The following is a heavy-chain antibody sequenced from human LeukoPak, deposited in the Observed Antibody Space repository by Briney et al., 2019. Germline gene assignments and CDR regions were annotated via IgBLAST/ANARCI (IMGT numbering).Heavy chain of an antibody. CDR3: ARDRGYRQDY. D-gene: IGHD5-12*01. V-gene: IGHV3-74*01. J-gene: IGHJ4*02. CDR2: IKSDGSST. Sequence: GGSLRLSCAATGFTFSTYWMHWVRQAPGKGLVWVSHIKSDGSSTSYADSVKGRFTISRDNAKNTLYLQMNSLRAEDTAVYYCARDRGYRQDYWGQGTLVTVSS. CDR1: GFTFSTYW.